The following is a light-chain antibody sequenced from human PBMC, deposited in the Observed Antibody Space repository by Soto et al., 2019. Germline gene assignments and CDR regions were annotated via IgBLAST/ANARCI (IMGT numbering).Light chain of an antibody. J-gene: IGKJ5*01. CDR1: QNVTIY. V-gene: IGKV3D-15*01. CDR3: HQYNNWPPIT. Sequence: DIVMTQTPPTLSVSLGERATLSCRASQNVTIYLHWYLQKHGEAPRLLIYGAFARAQGVPAKLSGSGSGTEFTLTISSMLAEDFGAYYCHQYNNWPPITFGQGTQLEI. CDR2: GAF.